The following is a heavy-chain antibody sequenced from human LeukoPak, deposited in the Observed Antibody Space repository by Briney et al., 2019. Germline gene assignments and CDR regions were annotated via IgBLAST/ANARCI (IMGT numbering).Heavy chain of an antibody. Sequence: ASMKVSCKASGYTFTSYDSNWVRQATGQGLEWMGWMNPTSGHAGYAQSFQGRVTMTRDTSITTAYMELNSLTSDDTAVYYCARSPVGVRKKHDFWGQGTLVIVSS. D-gene: IGHD3-10*01. CDR2: MNPTSGHA. J-gene: IGHJ4*02. CDR3: ARSPVGVRKKHDF. CDR1: GYTFTSYD. V-gene: IGHV1-8*01.